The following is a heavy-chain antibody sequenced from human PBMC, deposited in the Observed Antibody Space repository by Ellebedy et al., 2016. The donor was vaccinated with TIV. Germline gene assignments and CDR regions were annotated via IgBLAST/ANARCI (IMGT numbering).Heavy chain of an antibody. J-gene: IGHJ6*02. V-gene: IGHV3-23*01. CDR1: GFTFSSYA. D-gene: IGHD6-19*01. Sequence: GESLKISCVASGFTFSSYAMCWVRQAPGKGLEWVSTISDSGANTYFPDSVKGRFTISRDNSRNTVYLQMNSLRAEDTAVYYCARGVGSGWYRHYYGMDVWGQGTTVTVSS. CDR3: ARGVGSGWYRHYYGMDV. CDR2: ISDSGANT.